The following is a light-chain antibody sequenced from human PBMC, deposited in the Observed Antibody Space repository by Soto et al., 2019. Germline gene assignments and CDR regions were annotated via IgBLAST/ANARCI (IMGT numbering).Light chain of an antibody. V-gene: IGKV2-28*01. CDR3: MQSLQTPPWT. Sequence: DIVMTQSPLSLPVTPGEPASISCRSSQSLLQTNGYTYLDWYLQKPGQSPQLLIYFQASGVPDRFSGSGSGTEFTLKISKVEAEDVGVYYCMQSLQTPPWTFGPGTKVDIK. CDR2: F. CDR1: QSLLQTNGYTY. J-gene: IGKJ1*01.